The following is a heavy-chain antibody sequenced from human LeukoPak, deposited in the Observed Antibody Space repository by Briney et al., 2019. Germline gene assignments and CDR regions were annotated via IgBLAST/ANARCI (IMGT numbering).Heavy chain of an antibody. CDR2: INHSGST. D-gene: IGHD3-10*01. V-gene: IGHV4-34*01. CDR1: GXSFSGYY. Sequence: SETLSLTCAVYGXSFSGYYWSWIRQPPGKGLEWIGEINHSGSTNYNPSLKSRVTISVDTSKNQFSLKLSSVTAADTAVYYCARTFETYYYGSGSYRYFDYWGQGTLVTVSS. CDR3: ARTFETYYYGSGSYRYFDY. J-gene: IGHJ4*02.